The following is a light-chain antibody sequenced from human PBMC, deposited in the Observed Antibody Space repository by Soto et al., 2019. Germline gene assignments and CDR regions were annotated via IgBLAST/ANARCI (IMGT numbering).Light chain of an antibody. CDR2: AAS. Sequence: EIVLTQSPGTLSLSPGERATLSCRASQSVRSDLAWYQQNPGQAPRLLIYAASNRATGIPARFSGSGSGTDFNLTIRSLEPEDFAVYYCQQCTPWPAITFGQGTRLEIK. CDR3: QQCTPWPAIT. V-gene: IGKV3-11*01. J-gene: IGKJ5*01. CDR1: QSVRSD.